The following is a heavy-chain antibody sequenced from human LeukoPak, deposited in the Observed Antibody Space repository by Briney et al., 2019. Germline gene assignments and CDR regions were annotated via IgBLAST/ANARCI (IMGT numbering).Heavy chain of an antibody. CDR3: ATGGYSYGPLYYYYGMDV. Sequence: ASVKVSCKVSGYTLTELSMHWVRQAPGKGLEWMGGFDPEDGETIYAQKFQGRVTMTEDTSTDTAYMELSSLRSEDTAVYNCATGGYSYGPLYYYYGMDVWGQGTTVTVSS. CDR2: FDPEDGET. J-gene: IGHJ6*02. D-gene: IGHD5-18*01. CDR1: GYTLTELS. V-gene: IGHV1-24*01.